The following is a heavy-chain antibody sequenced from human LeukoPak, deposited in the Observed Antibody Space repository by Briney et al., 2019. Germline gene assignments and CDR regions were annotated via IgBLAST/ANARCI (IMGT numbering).Heavy chain of an antibody. V-gene: IGHV3-21*01. D-gene: IGHD3-16*01. CDR1: GFTFSSYS. J-gene: IGHJ6*02. CDR3: ARDRLRIMTNGMDV. CDR2: ISSSSRYI. Sequence: GGSLRLSCAASGFTFSSYSMNWVRQAPGKGLEWVSSISSSSRYIYYADSVKGRFTISRDNAKNSLYLQMNSLRAEDTAVYYCARDRLRIMTNGMDVWGQGTTVTVSS.